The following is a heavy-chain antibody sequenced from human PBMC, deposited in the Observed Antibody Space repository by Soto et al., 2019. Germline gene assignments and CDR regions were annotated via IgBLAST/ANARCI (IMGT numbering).Heavy chain of an antibody. J-gene: IGHJ4*02. Sequence: SGFTFSNYSMHWVRQAPGKGLEWVSSISSRSRSIYYADSQKGRFTISRDNTKNSLYLQMNNLRAEDTAVYYCATGYQVLWDSWGQGTLVTVSS. CDR2: ISSRSRSI. CDR1: GFTFSNYS. V-gene: IGHV3-21*01. D-gene: IGHD3-10*01. CDR3: ATGYQVLWDS.